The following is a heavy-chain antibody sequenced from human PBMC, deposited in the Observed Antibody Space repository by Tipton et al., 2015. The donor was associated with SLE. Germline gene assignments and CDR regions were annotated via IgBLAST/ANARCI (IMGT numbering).Heavy chain of an antibody. CDR3: ARAVRGYNGHIDY. Sequence: TLSLTCTVSGGSLTYDPYYWTWIRQLPGKGLEWIGYIYYSGGLYYNPSLKSRVTISIDASRSQFSLRLNSVTAADTAVYYCARAVRGYNGHIDYWGQGTLITVSS. D-gene: IGHD5-12*01. CDR2: IYYSGGL. J-gene: IGHJ4*02. CDR1: GGSLTYDPYY. V-gene: IGHV4-31*03.